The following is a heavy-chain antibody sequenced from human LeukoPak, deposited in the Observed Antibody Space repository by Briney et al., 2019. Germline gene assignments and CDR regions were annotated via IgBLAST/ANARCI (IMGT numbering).Heavy chain of an antibody. J-gene: IGHJ4*02. CDR1: GYTFTSYA. D-gene: IGHD6-6*01. V-gene: IGHV7-4-1*02. CDR3: ASSPVRASRGIAASGDFGY. CDR2: INTNTGNP. Sequence: GASVKVSCKASGYTFTSYAMNWVRQAPGQGLEWMGWINTNTGNPTYAQGFTGRFVFSLDTSVSTAYLQISSLKAEDTAAYYCASSPVRASRGIAASGDFGYWGQGTLVTVSS.